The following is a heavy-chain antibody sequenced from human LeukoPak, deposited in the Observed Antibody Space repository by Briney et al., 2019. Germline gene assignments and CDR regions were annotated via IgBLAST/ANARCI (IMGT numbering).Heavy chain of an antibody. V-gene: IGHV3-64*01. J-gene: IGHJ6*02. CDR2: ICSNGGST. CDR3: ARMEEYYYYYGMDV. Sequence: GGSLRLSCAASGFTFSSYAMHWVRQAPGKGLEYVSAICSNGGSTYYANSVKGRFTISRDNSKNTLYLQMGSLRAEDMAVYYCARMEEYYYYYGMDVWGQGTTVTVSS. CDR1: GFTFSSYA. D-gene: IGHD3-3*01.